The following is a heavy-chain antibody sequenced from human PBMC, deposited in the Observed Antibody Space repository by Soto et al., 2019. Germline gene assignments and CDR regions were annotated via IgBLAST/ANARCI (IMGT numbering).Heavy chain of an antibody. Sequence: GGSLRLSCASSGFTFSSYGMHWVRQAPGKGLEWVAVIWYDGSNKYYRDSVKDRFTISRDNSRNTLYLQMNSLSAEDTAIYYCARGLITSTHRGIDYWGQGTLVTVSS. V-gene: IGHV3-33*01. D-gene: IGHD3-16*01. CDR1: GFTFSSYG. CDR3: ARGLITSTHRGIDY. CDR2: IWYDGSNK. J-gene: IGHJ4*02.